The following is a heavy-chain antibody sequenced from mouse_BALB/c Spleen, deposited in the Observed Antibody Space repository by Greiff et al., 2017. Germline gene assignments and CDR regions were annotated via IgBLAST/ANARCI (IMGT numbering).Heavy chain of an antibody. CDR2: ISSGSSTI. CDR1: GFTFSSFG. J-gene: IGHJ2*01. D-gene: IGHD2-1*01. V-gene: IGHV5-17*02. Sequence: VQLKQSGGGLVQPGGSRKLSCAASGFTFSSFGMHWVRQAPEKGLEWVAYISSGSSTIYYADTVKGRFTISRDNPKNTLFLQMTSLRSEDTAMYYCARSYYGNLFDYWGQGTTLTVSS. CDR3: ARSYYGNLFDY.